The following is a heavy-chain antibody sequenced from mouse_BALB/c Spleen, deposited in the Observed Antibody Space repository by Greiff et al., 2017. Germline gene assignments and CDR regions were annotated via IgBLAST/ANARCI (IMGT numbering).Heavy chain of an antibody. V-gene: IGHV1-12*01. Sequence: QVQLQQPGAELVKPGASVKMSCKASGYTFTSYNMHWVKQTPGQGLEWIGAIYPGNGDTSYNQKFKGKATLTADKSSSTAYMQLSSLTSEDSAVYYCAREYYGNYGAMDYWGQGTSVTVSS. CDR2: IYPGNGDT. CDR3: AREYYGNYGAMDY. J-gene: IGHJ4*01. CDR1: GYTFTSYN. D-gene: IGHD2-1*01.